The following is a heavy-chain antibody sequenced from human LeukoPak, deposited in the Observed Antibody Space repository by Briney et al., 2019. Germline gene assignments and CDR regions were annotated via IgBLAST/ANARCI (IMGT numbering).Heavy chain of an antibody. D-gene: IGHD1-26*01. Sequence: SVKVSCKASGDIFNSYSISWVRQAPGQGLEWMGGIIPMFGSANYAQKFQSRVTIATDQSTTAAYMELSSLSSEDTAVYYCARVGRSRGSLPNSYYYMDVWGKGTTVTVSS. CDR3: ARVGRSRGSLPNSYYYMDV. CDR1: GDIFNSYS. J-gene: IGHJ6*03. CDR2: IIPMFGSA. V-gene: IGHV1-69*05.